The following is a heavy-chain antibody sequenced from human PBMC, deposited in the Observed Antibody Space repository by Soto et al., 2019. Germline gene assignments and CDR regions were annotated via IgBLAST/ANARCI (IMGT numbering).Heavy chain of an antibody. CDR3: VRDFWRHGHFAP. CDR1: GFMFSNYW. Sequence: GGALRLSCAASGFMFSNYWMHWVRQDPEKGLVWVSRINSDGSDTTYADSVKGRFTISRDNTKNTLFIQMNSLRAEDTAVYFCVRDFWRHGHFAPWGQGTLVPVSS. CDR2: INSDGSDT. J-gene: IGHJ5*02. V-gene: IGHV3-74*01.